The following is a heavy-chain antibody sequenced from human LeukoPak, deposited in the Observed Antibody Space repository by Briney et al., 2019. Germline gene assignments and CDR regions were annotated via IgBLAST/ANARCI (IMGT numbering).Heavy chain of an antibody. V-gene: IGHV3-48*02. D-gene: IGHD4-17*01. CDR2: IWTSSSGI. Sequence: GGSLRLSCAASGFTFSGYAMNWVRQAPGKGLEWVSHIWTSSSGIDYADSVKGRFTIPRDNVKNSLYLQMNSLRDEDTAVYYCARDHDYAFDYWGQGTLVTVSS. CDR1: GFTFSGYA. CDR3: ARDHDYAFDY. J-gene: IGHJ4*02.